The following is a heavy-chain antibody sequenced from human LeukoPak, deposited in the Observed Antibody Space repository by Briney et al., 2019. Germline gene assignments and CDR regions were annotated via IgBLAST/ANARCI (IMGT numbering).Heavy chain of an antibody. V-gene: IGHV3-21*01. CDR3: ARDGGIAVAAPYYFDY. Sequence: GGPRRLSGAASGSTLSSNRINGVAKAPGKGLRWVSSIISSSSYRYYAASVKGRFTISRDNAKNSLYLQMTSLRAEDTAVYYCARDGGIAVAAPYYFDYWGQGTLVTVSS. J-gene: IGHJ4*02. CDR1: GSTLSSNR. CDR2: IISSSSYR. D-gene: IGHD6-19*01.